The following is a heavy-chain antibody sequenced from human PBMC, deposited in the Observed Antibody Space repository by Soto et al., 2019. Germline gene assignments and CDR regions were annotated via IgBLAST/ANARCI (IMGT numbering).Heavy chain of an antibody. J-gene: IGHJ4*02. CDR2: IYLGDSDT. CDR3: ARQTYCSSTSCYTVDS. D-gene: IGHD2-2*02. CDR1: GYSFTSYL. Sequence: ISCKGSGYSFTSYLIGWGRQVPGKGLEWMGIIYLGDSDTRYSPSFQGQVTISADKSISTAYLQWSSLKASDTAMYYCARQTYCSSTSCYTVDSWGQGTLVTVSS. V-gene: IGHV5-51*01.